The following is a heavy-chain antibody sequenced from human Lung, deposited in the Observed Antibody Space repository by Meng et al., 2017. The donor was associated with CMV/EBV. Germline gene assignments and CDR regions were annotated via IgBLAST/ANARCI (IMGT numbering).Heavy chain of an antibody. CDR1: GYTFTAYI. V-gene: IGHV1-2*02. J-gene: IGHJ4*02. CDR2: SNPHRGGT. D-gene: IGHD3-3*01. Sequence: ASVXVSCKASGYTFTAYIMHWLRQAPGQGLAWMGWSNPHRGGTKYAQKLQGRVTMTRDTSISTAYMELSSLGSDNTAVYYCATIGGLYYDFWNYWGQGTLVTVSS. CDR3: ATIGGLYYDFWNY.